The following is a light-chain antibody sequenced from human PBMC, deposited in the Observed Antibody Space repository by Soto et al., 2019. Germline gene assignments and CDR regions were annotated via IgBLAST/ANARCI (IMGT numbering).Light chain of an antibody. CDR2: AVF. V-gene: IGKV1-9*01. Sequence: DIQLTQSPSLLSASVGDRVTITCRASQDISNFLAWFQQKPGRAPKLLIYAVFTLQSGVPSRFSGSGSGAEFTLTISSLQPEDFATYYCQQLDSYPLTFGGGTKVDIK. CDR1: QDISNF. CDR3: QQLDSYPLT. J-gene: IGKJ4*01.